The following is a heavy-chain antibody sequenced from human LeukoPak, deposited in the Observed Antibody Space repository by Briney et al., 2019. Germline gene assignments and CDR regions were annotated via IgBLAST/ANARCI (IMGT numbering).Heavy chain of an antibody. CDR1: GFTFSSYS. V-gene: IGHV3-21*01. D-gene: IGHD1-26*01. CDR3: ARDEIVGAIGI. CDR2: ISSSSSYI. J-gene: IGHJ3*02. Sequence: GGSLRLSCAASGFTFSSYSMNWVRQAPGKGLEWVSSISSSSSYIYYADSVKGRFTISRDNAKNSLYLQMNSLRAEDTAVYYCARDEIVGAIGIWGQGTMVTVSS.